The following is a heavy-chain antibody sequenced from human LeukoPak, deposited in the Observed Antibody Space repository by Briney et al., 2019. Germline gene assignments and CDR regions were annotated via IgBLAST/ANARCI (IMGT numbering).Heavy chain of an antibody. D-gene: IGHD6-6*01. Sequence: PSETLSLTCAVYGGSFSGYYWSWIRQPPGKELEWIGEINHSGSTNYNPSLKSRVTISVDTSKNQFSLKLSSVTAADTAVYYCARGNGARFAEYSSSSGGHSWFDPWGQGTLVTVSS. CDR2: INHSGST. V-gene: IGHV4-34*01. CDR1: GGSFSGYY. CDR3: ARGNGARFAEYSSSSGGHSWFDP. J-gene: IGHJ5*02.